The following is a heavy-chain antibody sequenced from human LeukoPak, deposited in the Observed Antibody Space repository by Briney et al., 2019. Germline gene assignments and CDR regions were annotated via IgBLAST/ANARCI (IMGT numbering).Heavy chain of an antibody. CDR1: GFTFSSYG. D-gene: IGHD4-17*01. CDR3: ARSNTALDY. CDR2: IWYDGSNK. V-gene: IGHV3-33*01. J-gene: IGHJ4*02. Sequence: GGSLRLSCAASGFTFSSYGMHWVRRAPGKGLEWVAVIWYDGSNKYYADSVKGRFTISRDNSKNTLYLQMNSLRAEDTAVYYCARSNTALDYWGQGTLVTVSS.